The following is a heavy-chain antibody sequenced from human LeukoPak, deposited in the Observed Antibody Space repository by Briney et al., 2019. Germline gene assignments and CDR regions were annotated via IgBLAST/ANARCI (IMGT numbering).Heavy chain of an antibody. CDR3: ARDCSSTSCYGAFDY. J-gene: IGHJ4*02. CDR2: INSDGSST. Sequence: GRSLRLSCAASGFTFSSYWMHWVRQAPGKGLVWVSRINSDGSSTSYADSVKGRFTISRDNAKNTLYLQMNSLRAEDTAVYYCARDCSSTSCYGAFDYWGQGTLVTVSS. D-gene: IGHD2-2*01. CDR1: GFTFSSYW. V-gene: IGHV3-74*01.